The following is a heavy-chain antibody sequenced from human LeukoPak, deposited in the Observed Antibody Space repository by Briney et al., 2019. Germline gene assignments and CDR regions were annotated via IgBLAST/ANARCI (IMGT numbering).Heavy chain of an antibody. D-gene: IGHD2-21*01. V-gene: IGHV5-51*01. Sequence: GESLQISCKGSGYSFTSYWIGWVRQMPGKGLEWMGIIYPGDSDTRYSPSFQGQATISADKSISTAFLQWSSLKASDSAMYYCASLRSYSDAFDIWGQGTMVTVSS. CDR2: IYPGDSDT. J-gene: IGHJ3*02. CDR3: ASLRSYSDAFDI. CDR1: GYSFTSYW.